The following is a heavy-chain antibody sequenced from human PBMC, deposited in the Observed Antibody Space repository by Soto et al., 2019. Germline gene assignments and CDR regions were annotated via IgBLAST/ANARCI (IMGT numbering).Heavy chain of an antibody. Sequence: QMQLVQSGAEVKKTGSSVTVSCKALGNTFTYRYLHWVRQAPGQALEWMGWITPFSGDVHYEQKFQERVTITRDRSINTAYMQMSSLRSEDTAMYFCASGGAGSGPFTWELPDHWGQGTLVTVSS. CDR2: ITPFSGDV. J-gene: IGHJ4*02. CDR3: ASGGAGSGPFTWELPDH. CDR1: GNTFTYRY. D-gene: IGHD1-26*01. V-gene: IGHV1-45*02.